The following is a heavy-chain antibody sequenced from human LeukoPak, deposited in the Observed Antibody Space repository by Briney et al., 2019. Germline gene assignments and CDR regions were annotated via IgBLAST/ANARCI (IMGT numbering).Heavy chain of an antibody. CDR3: AREAVAGGFDP. J-gene: IGHJ5*02. CDR1: GFTFSSYD. V-gene: IGHV3-13*01. Sequence: SGGPLRLSCAASGFTFSSYDMHWVRQATGKGLEWVSAINTAGDTYYPGSVKGRFTISRENAKNSLYLQMNSLRAGDTAVYYCAREAVAGGFDPWGQGTLVTVSS. CDR2: INTAGDT. D-gene: IGHD6-19*01.